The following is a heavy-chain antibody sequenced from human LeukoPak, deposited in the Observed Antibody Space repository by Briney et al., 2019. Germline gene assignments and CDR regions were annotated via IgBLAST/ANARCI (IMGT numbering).Heavy chain of an antibody. CDR3: ARDPRIAGFGPYYYYYGMDV. CDR1: GGTFSSYA. D-gene: IGHD6-13*01. J-gene: IGHJ6*02. CDR2: IIPIFGTA. Sequence: SVKVSCKASGGTFSSYAISWVRQAPGQGLEWMGGIIPIFGTANYAQKFQGRVTITADESTSTAYMELSSLRSEDTAGYYCARDPRIAGFGPYYYYYGMDVWGQGTTVTVSS. V-gene: IGHV1-69*13.